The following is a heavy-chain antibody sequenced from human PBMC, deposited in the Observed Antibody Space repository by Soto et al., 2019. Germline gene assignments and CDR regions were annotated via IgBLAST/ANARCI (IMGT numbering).Heavy chain of an antibody. CDR3: ARDWVEVPAAASIADHYYYGMDV. V-gene: IGHV3-74*01. J-gene: IGHJ6*02. CDR2: INSDGSST. D-gene: IGHD2-2*01. CDR1: GFTFSSYW. Sequence: GGSLRLSCAASGFTFSSYWMHWVRQAPGKGLVWVSRINSDGSSTSYADSVKGRFTISRDNAKNTLYLQMNSLRAEDTAVYYCARDWVEVPAAASIADHYYYGMDVWGQGTTVTVSS.